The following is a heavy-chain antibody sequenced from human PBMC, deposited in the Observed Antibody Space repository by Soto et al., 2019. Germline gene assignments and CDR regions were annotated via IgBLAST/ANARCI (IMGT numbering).Heavy chain of an antibody. CDR2: IYSGGST. D-gene: IGHD4-17*01. J-gene: IGHJ6*03. CDR1: GFTVSSNY. V-gene: IGHV3-53*04. CDR3: ASLTTVTTSYYYYMDV. Sequence: GGSLRLSCAASGFTVSSNYMSWVRQAPGKGLEWVSVIYSGGSTYYADSVKGRFTISRHNSKNTLYLQMNSLRAEDTAVYYCASLTTVTTSYYYYMDVWGKGTTVTVSS.